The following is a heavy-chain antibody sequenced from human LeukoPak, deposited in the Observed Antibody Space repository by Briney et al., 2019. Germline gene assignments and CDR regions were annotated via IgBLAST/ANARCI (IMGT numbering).Heavy chain of an antibody. CDR1: GYTFTSYY. Sequence: ASVKVSCKASGYTFTSYYMHWVRQAPGQGLEWMGIINPSGGSTSYAQKFQGRVTMTRDTSTSTVYMELSSLRSEDTAVYYCARDRGGYSPYSSLLNWFDSWGQGTLVTVSS. J-gene: IGHJ5*01. D-gene: IGHD3-22*01. V-gene: IGHV1-46*01. CDR3: ARDRGGYSPYSSLLNWFDS. CDR2: INPSGGST.